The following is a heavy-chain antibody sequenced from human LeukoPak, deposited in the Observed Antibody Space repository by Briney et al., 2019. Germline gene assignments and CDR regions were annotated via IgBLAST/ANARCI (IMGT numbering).Heavy chain of an antibody. Sequence: SETLSFTCTVSGGSISSYYWSWIRQPTGKGLEWIGRIYSSGSTDYNPSLKSRVSMSVDTSKNQFSLRLSSVTAADTAVYFCAREATPPLPAAMLSGFDPWGQGTLVTVSS. CDR1: GGSISSYY. D-gene: IGHD2-2*01. CDR2: IYSSGST. CDR3: AREATPPLPAAMLSGFDP. J-gene: IGHJ5*02. V-gene: IGHV4-4*07.